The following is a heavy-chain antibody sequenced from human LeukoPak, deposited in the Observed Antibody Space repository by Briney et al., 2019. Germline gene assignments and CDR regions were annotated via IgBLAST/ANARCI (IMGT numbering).Heavy chain of an antibody. V-gene: IGHV3-NL1*01. CDR2: INAGGSHS. J-gene: IGHJ4*02. CDR1: GFTFNNYG. CDR3: AKDSPLYYFDY. Sequence: GGSLRLSCVASGFTFNNYGMIWVRRAPGKGLEWVAGINAGGSHSYYADSVKGRFTISRDNSKNTLYLQMNSLRAEDTAVYYCAKDSPLYYFDYWGQGTLVTVSS.